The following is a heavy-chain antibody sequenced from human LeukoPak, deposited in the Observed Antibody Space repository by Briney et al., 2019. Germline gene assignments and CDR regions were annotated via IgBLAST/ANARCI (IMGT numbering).Heavy chain of an antibody. CDR1: GFTVSSNY. CDR3: AREDSSGYFYDYFDY. J-gene: IGHJ4*02. Sequence: GGSLRLSCAASGFTVSSNYMSWVRQAPGKGLEWVSVIYSGGSTYYADSVKGRFTISRDNSKNTLYLQMNSLGAEDTAVYYCAREDSSGYFYDYFDYWGQGTLVTVSS. CDR2: IYSGGST. V-gene: IGHV3-53*01. D-gene: IGHD3-22*01.